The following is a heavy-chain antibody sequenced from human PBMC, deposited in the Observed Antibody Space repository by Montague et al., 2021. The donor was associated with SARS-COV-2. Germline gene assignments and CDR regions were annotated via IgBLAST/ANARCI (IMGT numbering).Heavy chain of an antibody. J-gene: IGHJ5*02. CDR2: IHYSETT. CDR3: ARHATSSGFWGWIDP. Sequence: SETLSLICTVSGGSITSSLYYWGWIRQPPGKGLEWIGTIHYSETTSYNPSLKSRVTISVDTSKDQFSLKVTSVTAADTAVYYCARHATSSGFWGWIDPWGQGALVTVSS. CDR1: GGSITSSLYY. D-gene: IGHD3-22*01. V-gene: IGHV4-39*01.